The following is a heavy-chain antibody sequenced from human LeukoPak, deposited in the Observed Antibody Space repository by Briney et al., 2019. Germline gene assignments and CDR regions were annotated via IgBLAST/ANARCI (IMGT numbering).Heavy chain of an antibody. D-gene: IGHD3-3*01. V-gene: IGHV3-23*01. J-gene: IGHJ4*02. Sequence: GGSLRLSCAASGFTFSSYAMSWVRQAPVKGLEWVSAISGSGGSTYYADSVKGRFTISRDNSKNTLYLQMNSLRAEDTAVYYCAKNVRTYFWSGYYCTDGEYYFDYWGQGTLVTVSS. CDR1: GFTFSSYA. CDR3: AKNVRTYFWSGYYCTDGEYYFDY. CDR2: ISGSGGST.